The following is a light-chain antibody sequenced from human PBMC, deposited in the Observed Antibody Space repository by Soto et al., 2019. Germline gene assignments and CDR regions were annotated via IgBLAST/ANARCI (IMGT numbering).Light chain of an antibody. CDR1: PSISST. CDR3: HQYGNSPQT. J-gene: IGKJ1*01. V-gene: IGKV3D-15*03. Sequence: EIVMTQSPATVSVSPGEGVTLSCRASPSISSTLAWYQQKPGQAPRLLIYGASSRATGIPDRFSGSGSGTVFTLTINILEPDDFAVYYCHQYGNSPQTFGQGTKVDIK. CDR2: GAS.